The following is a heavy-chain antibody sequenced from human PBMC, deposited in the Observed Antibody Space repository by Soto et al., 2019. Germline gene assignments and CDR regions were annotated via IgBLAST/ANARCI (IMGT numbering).Heavy chain of an antibody. V-gene: IGHV4-39*01. J-gene: IGHJ4*02. CDR1: GVSISNSSYY. CDR2: IYYSGIT. Sequence: SETLSLTCTVSGVSISNSSYYWGWIRRPPGKWLEWIGTIYYSGITYYNPSLKSRVTISVDTSKNQFSLKLTSVTAADTAVYYCARHGSNWGQGXLVTVHS. CDR3: ARHGSN.